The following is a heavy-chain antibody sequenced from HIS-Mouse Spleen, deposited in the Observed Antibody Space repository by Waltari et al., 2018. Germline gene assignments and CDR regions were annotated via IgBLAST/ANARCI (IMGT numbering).Heavy chain of an antibody. J-gene: IGHJ6*02. CDR1: GGSISSSSYY. D-gene: IGHD7-27*01. V-gene: IGHV4-39*02. CDR2: IYYSGRT. Sequence: QLQLQESGPGLVKPSETLSLTCTVAGGSISSSSYYWGWIRQPPGKGLEWIGSIYYSGRTYYNPSLKSRVTISVDTSKNQFSLKLSSVTAADTAVYYCAREELTGDYYYYYGMDVWGQGTTVTVSS. CDR3: AREELTGDYYYYYGMDV.